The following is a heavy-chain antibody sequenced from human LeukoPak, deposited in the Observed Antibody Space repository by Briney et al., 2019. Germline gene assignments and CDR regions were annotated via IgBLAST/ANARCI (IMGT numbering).Heavy chain of an antibody. CDR3: ARDRSWGSGYYYGMDV. Sequence: GGSLRLSCAASGFTFSNYRMSWGRQDPGKGLEGVANIKQDGSEKYYLDSVKGRFTISRDNGKNSMFLQMNSLRAEDTAVYYCARDRSWGSGYYYGMDVWGEGTTVTVSS. CDR1: GFTFSNYR. J-gene: IGHJ6*04. V-gene: IGHV3-7*03. D-gene: IGHD3-9*01. CDR2: IKQDGSEK.